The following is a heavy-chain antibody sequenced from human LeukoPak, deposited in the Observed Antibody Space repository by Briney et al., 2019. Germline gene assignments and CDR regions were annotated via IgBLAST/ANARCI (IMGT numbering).Heavy chain of an antibody. D-gene: IGHD3-10*01. Sequence: ASVKVSCKAFGYTFTGYYMHWVRQAPGQGLEWMGIINPSGGSTSYAQKFQGRVTMTTDTSTSTAYMELRSLRSDDTAVYYCARDEPNYYGSGSNLGRAFDIWGQGTMVTVSS. CDR2: INPSGGST. CDR3: ARDEPNYYGSGSNLGRAFDI. V-gene: IGHV1-46*01. J-gene: IGHJ3*02. CDR1: GYTFTGYY.